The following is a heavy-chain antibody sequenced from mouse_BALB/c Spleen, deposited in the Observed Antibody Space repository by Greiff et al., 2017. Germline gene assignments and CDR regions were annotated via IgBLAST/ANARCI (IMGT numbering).Heavy chain of an antibody. CDR1: GFTFSSFG. V-gene: IGHV5-17*02. D-gene: IGHD1-1*01. CDR3: VRKEYYASPAY. J-gene: IGHJ3*01. Sequence: EVKLMESGGGLVQPGGSRKLSCAASGFTFSSFGMHWVRQAPEKGLEWVAYISSGSSTIYYADTVKGRFTISRDNPKNTLFLQMTSLRSEDTAMCYSVRKEYYASPAYWGEGTLVTVSA. CDR2: ISSGSSTI.